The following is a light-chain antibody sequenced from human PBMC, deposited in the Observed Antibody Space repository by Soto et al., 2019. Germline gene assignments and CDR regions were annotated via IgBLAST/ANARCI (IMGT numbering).Light chain of an antibody. CDR3: QQYTNWPPNT. CDR1: QRVYSN. J-gene: IGKJ5*01. CDR2: GAS. Sequence: EIVMTQSPDTLSVSPGESATLSCRASQRVYSNLVWYQQRPGQAPRLLIYGASTRATGVPARFSGRGSGTEFTLTISSLQSEDFAVYYCQQYTNWPPNTFGQGTRLEIK. V-gene: IGKV3-15*01.